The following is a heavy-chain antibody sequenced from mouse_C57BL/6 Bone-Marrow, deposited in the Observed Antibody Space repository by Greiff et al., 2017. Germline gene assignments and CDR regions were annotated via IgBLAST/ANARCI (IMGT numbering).Heavy chain of an antibody. D-gene: IGHD1-1*01. CDR3: TWDYGSSVDY. Sequence: VQLQQSGAELVRPGASVKLSCTASGFNIKDDYMHWVKPRPEQGLEWIGWIDPENGDTEYASKFQGKATITADTSSNTAYLQLSSLTSEDTAVYYCTWDYGSSVDYWGQGTTLTVSS. CDR1: GFNIKDDY. V-gene: IGHV14-4*01. CDR2: IDPENGDT. J-gene: IGHJ2*01.